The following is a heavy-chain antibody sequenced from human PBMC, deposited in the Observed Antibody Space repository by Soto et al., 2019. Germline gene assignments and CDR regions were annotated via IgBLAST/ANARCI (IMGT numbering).Heavy chain of an antibody. D-gene: IGHD3-3*01. V-gene: IGHV3-33*01. J-gene: IGHJ6*02. Sequence: GGSLRLSCAASGFTFSSYGMHWVRQAPGKGLEWVAVIWYDGSNKYYADSVKGRFTISRDNSKNTLYLQMNSLRAEDTAVYYCARESYDFWSGSIALVHYSYYAMDVWGQGTTVTVSS. CDR1: GFTFSSYG. CDR3: ARESYDFWSGSIALVHYSYYAMDV. CDR2: IWYDGSNK.